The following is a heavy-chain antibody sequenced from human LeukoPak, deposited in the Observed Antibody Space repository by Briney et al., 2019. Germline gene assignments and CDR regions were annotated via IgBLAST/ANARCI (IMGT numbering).Heavy chain of an antibody. V-gene: IGHV3-23*01. CDR2: TTSSGGSS. Sequence: PGGSLRLSCAASGFTFNTYGMSWVRQAPGKGLEWVSATTSSGGSSFYADSVKGRFTISRDISKSTLYLQLSSLRAEDTAFYYCAKSQDYFDYWGQGTLVTVSS. CDR3: AKSQDYFDY. J-gene: IGHJ4*02. CDR1: GFTFNTYG.